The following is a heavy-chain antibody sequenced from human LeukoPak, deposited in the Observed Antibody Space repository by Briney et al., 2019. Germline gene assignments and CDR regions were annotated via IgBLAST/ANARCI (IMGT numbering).Heavy chain of an antibody. CDR1: GFIFSNYW. V-gene: IGHV3-7*03. Sequence: TGGSLRLSCAASGFIFSNYWMSWVRQAPGKGPEWVADIKQDGSDKYYVGSVKGRFTISRDNAKNSLYLRMNSLRAEDTAVYYCARDSRIQYGSGSYWGFDYWGQGILVTVSS. D-gene: IGHD3-10*01. CDR2: IKQDGSDK. CDR3: ARDSRIQYGSGSYWGFDY. J-gene: IGHJ4*02.